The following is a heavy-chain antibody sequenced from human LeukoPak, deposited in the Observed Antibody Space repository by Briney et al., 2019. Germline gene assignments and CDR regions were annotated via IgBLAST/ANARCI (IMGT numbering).Heavy chain of an antibody. D-gene: IGHD5-12*01. J-gene: IGHJ5*02. V-gene: IGHV4-59*12. CDR2: IYYSGST. CDR3: ARDLGYSGFDWAP. Sequence: SETLSLTCTVSGGSISSYYWSWIRQPPGKGLEWIGYIYYSGSTNYNPSLKRRVTISVDTSKNQFSLNLTSVTAADAAVYYCARDLGYSGFDWAPWGQGTLVTVSS. CDR1: GGSISSYY.